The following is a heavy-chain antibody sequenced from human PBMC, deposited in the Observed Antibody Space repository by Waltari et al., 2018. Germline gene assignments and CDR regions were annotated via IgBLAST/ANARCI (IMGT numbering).Heavy chain of an antibody. J-gene: IGHJ4*02. CDR1: GGSFSGYY. CDR2: INHSGST. CDR3: ARGRGSGWSNVPSFDY. V-gene: IGHV4-34*01. Sequence: QVQLQQWGAGLLKPSETLSLTCAVYGGSFSGYYWSWIRQPPGKGLEWIGEINHSGSTNYNPSLKSRVTISVDTSKNQFSLKLSSVTAADTAVYYCARGRGSGWSNVPSFDYWGQGTLVTVSS. D-gene: IGHD6-19*01.